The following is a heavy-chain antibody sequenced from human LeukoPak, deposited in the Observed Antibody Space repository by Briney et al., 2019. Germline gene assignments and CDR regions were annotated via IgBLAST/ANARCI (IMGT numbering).Heavy chain of an antibody. CDR1: GFTFSSYD. Sequence: GGSLRLSCAASGFTFSSYDMNWVRQAPGKGLEWVSSISSSSGYIYYADSVKGRFTISRDNAKNSLYLQMNSLRAEDTAVYYCARVDAFDIWGQGTMVTVSS. CDR2: ISSSSGYI. V-gene: IGHV3-21*01. J-gene: IGHJ3*02. CDR3: ARVDAFDI.